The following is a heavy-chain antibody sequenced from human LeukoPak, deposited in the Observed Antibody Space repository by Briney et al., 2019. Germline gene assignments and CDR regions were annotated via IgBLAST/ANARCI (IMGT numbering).Heavy chain of an antibody. CDR2: IDHRGDT. J-gene: IGHJ4*03. D-gene: IGHD5-24*01. V-gene: IGHV4-34*01. CDR3: ARGATISETGYFDF. Sequence: KPSETLSLTCAVYGGSFSRYYWSWIRQSPGKGLEWIAEIDHRGDTNYNPSVKSRVTISVDTSKNQFSLKVRSLSAADTAVYYCARGATISETGYFDFWGQGTPATVSS. CDR1: GGSFSRYY.